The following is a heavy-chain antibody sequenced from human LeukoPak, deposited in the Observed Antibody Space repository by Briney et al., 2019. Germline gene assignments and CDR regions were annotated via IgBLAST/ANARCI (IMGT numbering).Heavy chain of an antibody. V-gene: IGHV3-23*01. J-gene: IGHJ6*03. Sequence: PGGALRLSCAPSLFTLSSYAMSWVRQAPGKGLEWVSSISASGGSTNYADSVKGRFTISRDNSQNTVYLQMNSLRAEDTAVYYCAKVMKGSERLTMVRGVIIKTAGLYYMDVWGKGTTVTVSS. CDR2: ISASGGST. D-gene: IGHD3-10*01. CDR3: AKVMKGSERLTMVRGVIIKTAGLYYMDV. CDR1: LFTLSSYA.